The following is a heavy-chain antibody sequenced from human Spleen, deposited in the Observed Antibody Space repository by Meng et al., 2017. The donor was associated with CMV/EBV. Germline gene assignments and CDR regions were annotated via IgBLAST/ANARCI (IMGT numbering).Heavy chain of an antibody. J-gene: IGHJ4*02. D-gene: IGHD3-22*01. CDR2: IKQDGSDK. CDR1: GFTFTNYA. V-gene: IGHV3-7*01. CDR3: AKIALEYYDSSGYDY. Sequence: GESLKISCAASGFTFTNYAMNWVRQAPGKGLEWVANIKQDGSDKYYADSVKGRFTISRDNSKTTLYLQMNSLRTEDTAVYYCAKIALEYYDSSGYDYWGQGTLVTVSS.